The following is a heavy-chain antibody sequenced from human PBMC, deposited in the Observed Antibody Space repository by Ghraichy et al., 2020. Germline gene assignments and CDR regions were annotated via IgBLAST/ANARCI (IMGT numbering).Heavy chain of an antibody. CDR1: GFTFSSYS. CDR3: ARGVNINSSGRFDP. Sequence: GSLNISCAASGFTFSSYSMNWVRQAPGKGLEWVSYISSSSSAIYYADSVKGRFTISRDNAKNSLYLQMSSLRDEDTAVYYCARGVNINSSGRFDPWGQGTLVTVSS. J-gene: IGHJ5*02. CDR2: ISSSSSAI. D-gene: IGHD6-6*01. V-gene: IGHV3-48*02.